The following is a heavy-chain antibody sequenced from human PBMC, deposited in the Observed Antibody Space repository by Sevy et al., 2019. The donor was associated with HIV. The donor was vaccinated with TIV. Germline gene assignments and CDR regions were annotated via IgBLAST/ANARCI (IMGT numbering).Heavy chain of an antibody. V-gene: IGHV3-30*02. J-gene: IGHJ4*02. D-gene: IGHD3-22*01. Sequence: GGSLRLSCAASGFTFSSYGMHWVRQAPGKGLEWVAFIRYDGSNKYYADSVKGRFTISRYNSKNTLYLQMNSLRAEDTAVYYCAKDRRYYDSSGYYFDYWGQGTLVTVSS. CDR1: GFTFSSYG. CDR2: IRYDGSNK. CDR3: AKDRRYYDSSGYYFDY.